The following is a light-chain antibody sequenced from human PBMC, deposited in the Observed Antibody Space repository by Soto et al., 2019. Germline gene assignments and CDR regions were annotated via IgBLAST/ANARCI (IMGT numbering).Light chain of an antibody. J-gene: IGKJ4*01. CDR3: QQYFSYPLT. CDR1: QSISSH. V-gene: IGKV1-8*01. CDR2: TAS. Sequence: AIRMTQSPSSFSASTGDRVTITCRASQSISSHLAWYQVKPGKAPRLLIYTASYLESGVPSRFNGSGSGTDFTLTISSLQSEDFAVYYCQQYFSYPLTFGGGTKVEIK.